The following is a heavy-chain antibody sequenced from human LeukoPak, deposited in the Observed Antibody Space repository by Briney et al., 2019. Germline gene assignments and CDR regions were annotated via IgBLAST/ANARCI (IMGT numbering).Heavy chain of an antibody. Sequence: GGSLRLSCAASGFTFSSYWMHWVRQAPGKGLVWVSRISSDGSSTSYADSVKGRFTISRDNAKNTLYLQMNSLRAEDTAVYYCARDRIAAAGTVDYWGRGTLVTVSS. V-gene: IGHV3-74*01. CDR3: ARDRIAAAGTVDY. CDR1: GFTFSSYW. CDR2: ISSDGSST. J-gene: IGHJ4*02. D-gene: IGHD6-13*01.